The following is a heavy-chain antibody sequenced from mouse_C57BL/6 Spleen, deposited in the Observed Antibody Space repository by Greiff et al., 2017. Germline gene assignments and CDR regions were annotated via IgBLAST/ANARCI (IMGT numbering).Heavy chain of an antibody. CDR1: GFTFSDYY. D-gene: IGHD1-1*01. CDR3: ARWITTVAFFDY. V-gene: IGHV5-16*01. CDR2: INYDGSST. Sequence: EVHLVEPEGGLVQPGSSMKLSCTASGFTFSDYYMAWVRQVPEKGLEWVANINYDGSSTYYLDSLKSRFIISRDNAKNILYLQMSSLKSEDTATYYCARWITTVAFFDYWGQGTTLTVSS. J-gene: IGHJ2*01.